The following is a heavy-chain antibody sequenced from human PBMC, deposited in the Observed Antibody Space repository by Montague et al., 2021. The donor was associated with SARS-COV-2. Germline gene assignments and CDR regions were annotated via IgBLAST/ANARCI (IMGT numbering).Heavy chain of an antibody. CDR3: ARDRERYDASDYSGVYYYYGMDV. J-gene: IGHJ6*02. V-gene: IGHV4-4*07. D-gene: IGHD3-22*01. CDR2: IYTSGSA. CDR1: GGSITSYY. Sequence: SETLSLTCTVSGGSITSYYWTWIRQPAGKGLEWIGRIYTSGSANXNASLKSRVTISLDTSKNQFSLKLSSVTAADTAVYYCARDRERYDASDYSGVYYYYGMDVWGQGTTVTVSS.